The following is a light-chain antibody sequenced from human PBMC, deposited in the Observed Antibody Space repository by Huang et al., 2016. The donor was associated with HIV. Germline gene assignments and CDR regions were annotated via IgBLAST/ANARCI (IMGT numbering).Light chain of an antibody. CDR1: QSIGTS. CDR2: YAS. Sequence: EIVLTQSPDFQSVAPKAKVTITCRASQSIGTSLHWYQQKPDQSPNLLIRYASESMSGVPSRFSGGGSGTVFTLTINSLEAEDAAAYFCLQSRSLPVTFGGGTKVEIK. J-gene: IGKJ4*01. V-gene: IGKV6D-21*02. CDR3: LQSRSLPVT.